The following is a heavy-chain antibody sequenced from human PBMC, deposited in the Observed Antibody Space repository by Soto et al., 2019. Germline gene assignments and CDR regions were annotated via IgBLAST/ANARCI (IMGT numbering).Heavy chain of an antibody. Sequence: ASVKVSCKASGYTFTSYGISWVRQAPGQGLEWMGWISAYNGNTNYAQKLQGRVTLTTDTSTSTAYMELTSLRSNDTAIFYCAMVDVYVTPSPQDVWGQGTTVTVS. CDR3: AMVDVYVTPSPQDV. D-gene: IGHD3-16*01. CDR1: GYTFTSYG. V-gene: IGHV1-18*01. J-gene: IGHJ6*02. CDR2: ISAYNGNT.